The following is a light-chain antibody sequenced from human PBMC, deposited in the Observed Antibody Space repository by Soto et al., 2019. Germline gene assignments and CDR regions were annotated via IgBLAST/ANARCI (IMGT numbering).Light chain of an antibody. CDR3: QQYSKWPRT. CDR2: AAS. V-gene: IGKV3-15*01. J-gene: IGKJ3*01. Sequence: EIVMAQAQATLSVAPGEGATLSCRASQAITTKLAWYQQKPGQAPRLLIYAASTRATGVHARFSGSGSGTEFTLSISSLQSEDFVFYYCQQYSKWPRTFGPGTKVDIK. CDR1: QAITTK.